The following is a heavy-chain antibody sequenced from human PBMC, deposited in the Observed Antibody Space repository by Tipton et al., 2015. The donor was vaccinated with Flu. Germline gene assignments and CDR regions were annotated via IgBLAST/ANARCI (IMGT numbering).Heavy chain of an antibody. CDR2: IYYSGGT. V-gene: IGHV4-39*07. Sequence: TLSLTCTVSGGSISSSGYYWGWIRQPPGKGLEWIGSIYYSGGTYYNPSLKSRVTISVDTSKNQFSLKLSSVTAADTAVYYCAREGRREQLALDYWGQGTLVTVSS. CDR3: AREGRREQLALDY. CDR1: GGSISSSGYY. D-gene: IGHD6-6*01. J-gene: IGHJ4*02.